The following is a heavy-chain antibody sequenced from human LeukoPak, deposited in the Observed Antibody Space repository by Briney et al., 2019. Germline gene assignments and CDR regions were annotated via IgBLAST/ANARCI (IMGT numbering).Heavy chain of an antibody. CDR1: GITFSNAW. D-gene: IGHD3-16*02. CDR3: TTENDYVWGSYRFDDY. Sequence: GGSLRLSCAASGITFSNAWMSWVRQAPGKGLEWVGRIKSKTDGGTTDYAAPVKGRFTISRDDSKNTLYLQMNSLKTEDTAVYYCTTENDYVWGSYRFDDYWGQGTLVTVSS. J-gene: IGHJ4*02. V-gene: IGHV3-15*01. CDR2: IKSKTDGGTT.